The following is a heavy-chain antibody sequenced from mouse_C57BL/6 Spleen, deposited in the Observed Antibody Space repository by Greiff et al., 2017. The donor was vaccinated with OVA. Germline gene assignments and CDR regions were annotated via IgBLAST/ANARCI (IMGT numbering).Heavy chain of an antibody. CDR1: GYTFTDYE. V-gene: IGHV1-15*01. J-gene: IGHJ2*01. D-gene: IGHD2-3*01. CDR2: IDPETGGT. CDR3: TRFPDYEGYYFDY. Sequence: VQLQQSGAELVRPGASVTLSCKASGYTFTDYEMHWVKQTPVHGLEWIGAIDPETGGTAYNQKFKGKAILTADKSSSTAYMELRSLTSEDSAVYYGTRFPDYEGYYFDYWGQGTTLTVSS.